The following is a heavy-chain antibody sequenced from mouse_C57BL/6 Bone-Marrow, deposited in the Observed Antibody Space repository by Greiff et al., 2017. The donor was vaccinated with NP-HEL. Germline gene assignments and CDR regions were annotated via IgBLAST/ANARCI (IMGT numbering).Heavy chain of an antibody. CDR1: GFTFSSYG. Sequence: EVKLMESGGDLVKPGGSLKLSCAASGFTFSSYGMSWVRQTPDKRLEWVATISSGGSYNYYPDSVKGRFTISRDNAKNTLYLQMSSLKSEDTAMYYCASPGFAYWGQGTLVTVSA. CDR2: ISSGGSYN. CDR3: ASPGFAY. V-gene: IGHV5-6*01. J-gene: IGHJ3*01.